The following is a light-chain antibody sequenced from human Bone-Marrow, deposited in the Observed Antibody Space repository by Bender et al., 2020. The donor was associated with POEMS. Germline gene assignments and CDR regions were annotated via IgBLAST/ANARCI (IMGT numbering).Light chain of an antibody. CDR1: STDVGISNY. Sequence: QSALTQPRSVSGPPGQSVAISCTGTSTDVGISNYVSWYQQHPGKAPKLMIYDVSNRPSGVSNRFSGSKSGNTASLTISGLQAEDEADYYCSSYTSSSTLVVFGGGTKLTVL. J-gene: IGLJ2*01. CDR3: SSYTSSSTLVV. CDR2: DVS. V-gene: IGLV2-14*01.